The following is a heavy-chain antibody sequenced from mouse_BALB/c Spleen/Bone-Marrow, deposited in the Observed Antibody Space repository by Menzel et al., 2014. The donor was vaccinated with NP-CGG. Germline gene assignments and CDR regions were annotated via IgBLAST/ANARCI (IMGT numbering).Heavy chain of an antibody. CDR3: AHGSNYGYFDY. V-gene: IGHV14-3*02. D-gene: IGHD1-1*01. CDR1: GFNIKDTY. J-gene: IGHJ2*01. Sequence: VQLKESGTELVKPGAPVKLSCTASGFNIKDTYMHWVKQRPEQGLEWIGRIDPANGNTKYDPKFQGKATITADTSSNTADLQLSSLTSEDTAVYYCAHGSNYGYFDYWGQGTTLTVSS. CDR2: IDPANGNT.